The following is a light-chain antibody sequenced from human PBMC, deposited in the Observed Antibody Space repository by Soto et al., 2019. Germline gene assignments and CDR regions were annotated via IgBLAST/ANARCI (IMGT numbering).Light chain of an antibody. CDR2: DAS. CDR3: QQYNSYSPWT. J-gene: IGKJ1*01. CDR1: QSISSW. V-gene: IGKV1-5*01. Sequence: DIQMTQSPSTLSASVGDRVTIPCRASQSISSWLAWYQQKPGKAPKLLIDDASSLESGVPSKFSGSGSGTEFTLTISSLQPDDFATYYCQQYNSYSPWTFGQGTKVEIK.